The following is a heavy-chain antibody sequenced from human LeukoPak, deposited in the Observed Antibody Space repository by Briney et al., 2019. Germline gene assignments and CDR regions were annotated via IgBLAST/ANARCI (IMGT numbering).Heavy chain of an antibody. CDR1: GFTFGNFW. CDR2: ISSYSSSI. J-gene: IGHJ4*02. V-gene: IGHV3-48*01. D-gene: IGHD3-22*01. CDR3: ARASRSGYDY. Sequence: GGSLRLSCAASGFTFGNFWMNWVRQAPGKGPEWISYISSYSSSIYYADSVKGRFTISRDNAKNSLYVQMNRLRGEDTAVYYCARASRSGYDYWGQGTLVTVSS.